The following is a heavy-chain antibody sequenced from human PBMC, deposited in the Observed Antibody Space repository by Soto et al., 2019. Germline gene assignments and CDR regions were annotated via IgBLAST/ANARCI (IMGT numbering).Heavy chain of an antibody. CDR3: ARAVDGRINDY. CDR2: INHSGST. J-gene: IGHJ4*02. CDR1: GGSFSGYY. D-gene: IGHD1-20*01. V-gene: IGHV4-34*01. Sequence: PSETLSLTCAVYGGSFSGYYWSWIRQPPGKGLEWIGEINHSGSTNYNPSLKSRVTISVDTSKNQFSLKLSSVTAADTAVYYCARAVDGRINDYWGQGTLVTVSS.